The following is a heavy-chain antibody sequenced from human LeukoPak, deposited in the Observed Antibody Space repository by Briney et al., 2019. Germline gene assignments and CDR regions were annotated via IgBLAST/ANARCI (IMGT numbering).Heavy chain of an antibody. CDR1: GFTFSSYA. J-gene: IGHJ4*02. V-gene: IGHV3-23*01. D-gene: IGHD6-19*01. CDR2: ISGSGGST. Sequence: AGGSLRLSCAASGFTFSSYAMSWVRQAPGKGLEWVSAISGSGGSTYYADSVKGRFTISRDNSKNTLYLQMNSLRAEDTAVYYCAKGQTLAVAGMIYWGQGTQVTVSS. CDR3: AKGQTLAVAGMIY.